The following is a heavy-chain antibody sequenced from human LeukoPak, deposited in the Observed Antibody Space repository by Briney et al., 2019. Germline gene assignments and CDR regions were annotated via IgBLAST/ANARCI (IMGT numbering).Heavy chain of an antibody. D-gene: IGHD5-12*01. CDR2: INAGNGNT. J-gene: IGHJ4*02. V-gene: IGHV1-3*01. CDR3: ACAGGYGLPPDY. Sequence: ASVKVSCKASGYTFTSYAMHWVRQAPGQRLEWMGWINAGNGNTKYSQKFQGRVTITRDTSASTAYMELSSLRSEDTAVYYCACAGGYGLPPDYWGQGTLVTVSS. CDR1: GYTFTSYA.